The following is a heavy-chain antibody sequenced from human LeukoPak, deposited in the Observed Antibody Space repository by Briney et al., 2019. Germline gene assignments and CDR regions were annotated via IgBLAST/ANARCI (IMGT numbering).Heavy chain of an antibody. V-gene: IGHV4-4*07. CDR2: MYTSGST. Sequence: SETLSLTCSVSGGSISSYYWSWIRQPAGKQPEWIGRMYTSGSTYYNPSLTSRVTMSADTSKNQFSLKLTSVTAADTSVYYCAREGGPGGDYGSIDSWGQGTLVTVSS. J-gene: IGHJ4*02. CDR1: GGSISSYY. D-gene: IGHD4-17*01. CDR3: AREGGPGGDYGSIDS.